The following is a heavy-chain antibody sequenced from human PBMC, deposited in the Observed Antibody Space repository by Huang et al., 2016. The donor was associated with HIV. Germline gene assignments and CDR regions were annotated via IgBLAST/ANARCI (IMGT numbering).Heavy chain of an antibody. J-gene: IGHJ2*01. CDR2: IYTRAST. Sequence: QVQLQESGPGLVKPSQTLSLTCTVSGVSISSSSDYWSWIRQPAGKGLEWIGDIYTRASTTYNPSLTSRVTMSIDTSKNQFSLKLSSVTAADTAVYYCTIFGSGGFDLWGRGTLVTVSS. CDR1: GVSISSSSDY. D-gene: IGHD2-8*02. V-gene: IGHV4-61*09. CDR3: TIFGSGGFDL.